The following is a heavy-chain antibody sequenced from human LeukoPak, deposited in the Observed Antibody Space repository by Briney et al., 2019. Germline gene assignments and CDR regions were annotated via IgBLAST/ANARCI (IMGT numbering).Heavy chain of an antibody. CDR1: GSTFSSYD. CDR2: IGIAGDT. J-gene: IGHJ3*02. Sequence: GGSLRLSCAASGSTFSSYDMHWVRQAPGRGLEWVSAIGIAGDTYYPDSVKGRFTISRENAKNSMYLQMNSLKDGDTAVYYCIRGGIQVSGIDAFDIWGQGTMVTVSS. CDR3: IRGGIQVSGIDAFDI. D-gene: IGHD5/OR15-5a*01. V-gene: IGHV3-13*01.